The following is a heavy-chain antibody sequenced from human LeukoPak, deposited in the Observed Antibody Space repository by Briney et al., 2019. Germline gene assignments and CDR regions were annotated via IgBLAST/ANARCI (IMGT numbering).Heavy chain of an antibody. CDR1: GGSISRTNW. Sequence: PSGTLSLTCAVSGGSISRTNWWTWVRQPPGKGLEWIGEDYHDGRTNYNPSLQSLITISVDKSKNQFSLNLTSVTAADTAIYYCARDWDGRDSDRSGYYPRWFDPWGQGALVTASA. J-gene: IGHJ5*02. CDR2: DYHDGRT. CDR3: ARDWDGRDSDRSGYYPRWFDP. D-gene: IGHD3-22*01. V-gene: IGHV4-4*02.